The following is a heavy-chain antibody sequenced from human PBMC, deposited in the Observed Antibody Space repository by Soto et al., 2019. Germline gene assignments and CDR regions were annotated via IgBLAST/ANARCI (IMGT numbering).Heavy chain of an antibody. V-gene: IGHV3-30*18. Sequence: GGSLRLSCAASGFIFRNYAIHWVRQAPGKGLEWVALISYDESNIHYADSVKGRFTVSRDNSKNTLDLQMNSLRTEDTAVYYCAKADNGDCAAVCSLDYLESWGLGTLVTVSS. CDR3: AKADNGDCAAVCSLDYLES. CDR1: GFIFRNYA. J-gene: IGHJ4*02. CDR2: ISYDESNI. D-gene: IGHD2-21*02.